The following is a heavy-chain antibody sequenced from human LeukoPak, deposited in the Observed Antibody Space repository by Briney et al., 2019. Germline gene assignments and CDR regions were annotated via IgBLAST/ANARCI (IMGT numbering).Heavy chain of an antibody. D-gene: IGHD1-26*01. CDR1: GGSISSGGYY. CDR2: IYYSGST. CDR3: ARHRGGAKGRDAFDI. Sequence: SETLSLTCTVSGGSISSGGYYWSWIRQHPGKGLEWIGYIYYSGSTYYNPSLKSRVTISVDTSKNQLSLKLSSVTAADTAVYYCARHRGGAKGRDAFDIWGQGTMVTVSS. V-gene: IGHV4-31*03. J-gene: IGHJ3*02.